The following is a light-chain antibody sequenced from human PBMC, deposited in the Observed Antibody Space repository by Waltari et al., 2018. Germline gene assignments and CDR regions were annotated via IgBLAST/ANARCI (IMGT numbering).Light chain of an antibody. Sequence: DIQMTQSPSSVSASVGDSVPLTCRASQGISSRLAWYQQKPGKAPQLLIYDASSLHSGVPSRFSGSGSGTDFTLTIRSLQPEDFATYYCQQVNSFPRTFGQGTKVEVK. CDR3: QQVNSFPRT. CDR1: QGISSR. CDR2: DAS. J-gene: IGKJ1*01. V-gene: IGKV1-12*01.